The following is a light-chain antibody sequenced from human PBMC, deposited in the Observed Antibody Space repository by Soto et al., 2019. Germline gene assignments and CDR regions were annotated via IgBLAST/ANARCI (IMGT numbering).Light chain of an antibody. CDR3: GTWDSSLPGVV. CDR1: SSNIANNY. V-gene: IGLV1-51*01. J-gene: IGLJ2*01. Sequence: QSVLTQSPSVSAAPGQKVTISCSGSSSNIANNYVSWYQQLPGTAPKLLIFENNKRPSGIPDRFSGSKSGTSATLGITGLQTGDEAVYYCGTWDSSLPGVVFGGGTKLTVL. CDR2: ENN.